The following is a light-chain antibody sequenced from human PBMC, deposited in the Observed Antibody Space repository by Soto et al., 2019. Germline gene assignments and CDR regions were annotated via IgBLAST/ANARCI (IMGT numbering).Light chain of an antibody. Sequence: QSVLTXPRSVSGSPGQSVTISCTGTSSDVGGYNYVSWYLQHPGKAPKVMIYDVSKRPSGVPDRFSGSKSGNTASLTISGLQSEDEADYYCCSFAGNYIYVFGTGTKVTVL. J-gene: IGLJ1*01. V-gene: IGLV2-11*01. CDR3: CSFAGNYIYV. CDR1: SSDVGGYNY. CDR2: DVS.